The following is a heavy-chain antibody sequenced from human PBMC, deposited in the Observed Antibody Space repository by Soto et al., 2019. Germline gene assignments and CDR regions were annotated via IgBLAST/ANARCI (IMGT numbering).Heavy chain of an antibody. CDR3: ARVLLLIAEASTYFGMDV. Sequence: SQTLSRTCAISGDSVSRTSAAWNWIRQSPSRGLEWLGRTYYRSKWYNDYAVSVKSRITINPDTSKNQFSLQLNSVTPEDTAVYYCARVLLLIAEASTYFGMDVWGQGTTVPLPS. V-gene: IGHV6-1*01. CDR1: GDSVSRTSAA. D-gene: IGHD6-13*01. J-gene: IGHJ6*02. CDR2: TYYRSKWYN.